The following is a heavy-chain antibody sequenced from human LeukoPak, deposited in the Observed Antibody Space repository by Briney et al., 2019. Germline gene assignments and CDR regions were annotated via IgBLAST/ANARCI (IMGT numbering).Heavy chain of an antibody. CDR2: INHSGST. V-gene: IGHV4-34*01. J-gene: IGHJ6*03. Sequence: SETLSLTRAVYGGSFSGYYWSWIRQPPGKGLEWIGEINHSGSTNYNPSLKSRVTISVDTSKNQFSLKLSSVTAADTAVYYCARVNWPEYYYYYYMDVWGKGTTVTVSS. CDR3: ARVNWPEYYYYYYMDV. CDR1: GGSFSGYY.